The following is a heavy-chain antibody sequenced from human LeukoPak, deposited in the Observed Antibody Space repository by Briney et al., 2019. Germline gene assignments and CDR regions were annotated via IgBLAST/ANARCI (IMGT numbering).Heavy chain of an antibody. V-gene: IGHV3-48*03. CDR3: ARVGYDILTGYYHYFDY. J-gene: IGHJ4*02. CDR1: GFTFSSYE. CDR2: ISSSGSTI. Sequence: PGGSLRLSCAASGFTFSSYEMNWVRQAPGQGLEWVSYISSSGSTIYYADSVKGRFAISRDNAKNSLYLQMNSLRAEDTAVYYCARVGYDILTGYYHYFDYWGQGTLVTVSS. D-gene: IGHD3-9*01.